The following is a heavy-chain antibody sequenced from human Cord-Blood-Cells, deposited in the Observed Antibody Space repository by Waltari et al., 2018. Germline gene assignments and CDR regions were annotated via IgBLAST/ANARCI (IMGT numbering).Heavy chain of an antibody. CDR2: ISYDGSNK. J-gene: IGHJ4*02. CDR3: ARVPMTTVTLDY. Sequence: QVQLVESGGGVVQPGRSLRLSCAASGFTFSSHAMHWVRQAPGKGLEWVAVISYDGSNKYYADSVKGRFTISRDNSKNTLYLQMNSLRAEDTAVYYCARVPMTTVTLDYWGQGTLVTVSS. CDR1: GFTFSSHA. V-gene: IGHV3-30-3*01. D-gene: IGHD4-17*01.